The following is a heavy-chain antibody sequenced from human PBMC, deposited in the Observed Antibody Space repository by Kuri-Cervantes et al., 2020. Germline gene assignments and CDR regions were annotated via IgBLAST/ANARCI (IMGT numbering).Heavy chain of an antibody. CDR3: ARKAEGGVDQFDY. D-gene: IGHD2-8*02. CDR1: GFTFSSYG. Sequence: GGSLRLSCAASGFTFSSYGMHWVRRAPGKGLEWVAVISYDGSNKYYADSVKGRFTISRDNAKNSLYLQLNSLGAEDTAVYYCARKAEGGVDQFDYWGQGTLVTVSS. CDR2: ISYDGSNK. J-gene: IGHJ4*02. V-gene: IGHV3-30*03.